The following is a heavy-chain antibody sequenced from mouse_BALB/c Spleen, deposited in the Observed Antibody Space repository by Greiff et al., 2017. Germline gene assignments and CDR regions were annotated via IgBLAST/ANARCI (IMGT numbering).Heavy chain of an antibody. J-gene: IGHJ3*01. CDR3: TRAYDYDAPFAY. CDR2: IRLKSNNYAT. D-gene: IGHD2-4*01. V-gene: IGHV6-6*02. Sequence: EVKLEESGGGLVQPGGSMKLSCVASGFTFSNYWMNWVRQSPEKGLEWVAEIRLKSNNYATHYAESVKGRFTISRDDSKSSVYLQMNNLRAEDTGIYYCTRAYDYDAPFAYWGQGTLVTVSA. CDR1: GFTFSNYW.